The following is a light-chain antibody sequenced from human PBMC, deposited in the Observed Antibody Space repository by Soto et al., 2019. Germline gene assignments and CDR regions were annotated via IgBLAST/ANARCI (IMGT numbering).Light chain of an antibody. Sequence: ILMTQSPATLSVSPGERATLSCRASQSVSNNLAWYQQKPGQAPRLLIYDASTRATGIPDRFSGSGSGTEFTLTTSGLQSEDFAVYYCQQYNNWPPWTFGQGTKVEIK. J-gene: IGKJ1*01. CDR1: QSVSNN. CDR3: QQYNNWPPWT. V-gene: IGKV3-15*01. CDR2: DAS.